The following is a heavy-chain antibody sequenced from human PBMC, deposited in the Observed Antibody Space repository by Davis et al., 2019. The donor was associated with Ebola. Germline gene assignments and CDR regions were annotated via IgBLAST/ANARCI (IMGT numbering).Heavy chain of an antibody. D-gene: IGHD2-15*01. Sequence: AASVKVSCKASGGTFSSYAISWVRQAPGQGLEWMGRIIPIFGTANYAQKFQGRVTITADKSTSTAYMELSSLRSEDTAVYYCARDDIVVVVAATSYGMDVWGQGTTVTVSS. CDR1: GGTFSSYA. V-gene: IGHV1-69*06. CDR2: IIPIFGTA. J-gene: IGHJ6*02. CDR3: ARDDIVVVVAATSYGMDV.